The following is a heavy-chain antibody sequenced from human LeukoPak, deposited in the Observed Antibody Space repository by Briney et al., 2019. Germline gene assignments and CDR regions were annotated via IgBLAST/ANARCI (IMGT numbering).Heavy chain of an antibody. V-gene: IGHV3-43*02. CDR2: VSGNGGNT. CDR1: GFTFDDYA. Sequence: GGSLRLSCAASGFTFDDYAMHWVRQVPGKGLEWVSLVSGNGGNTYYADSAKGRFTISRDNSKNSLYLQMNSLRTEDTALYYCAKDISNWNSRHFDYWGQGTLVTVSS. J-gene: IGHJ4*02. D-gene: IGHD1-7*01. CDR3: AKDISNWNSRHFDY.